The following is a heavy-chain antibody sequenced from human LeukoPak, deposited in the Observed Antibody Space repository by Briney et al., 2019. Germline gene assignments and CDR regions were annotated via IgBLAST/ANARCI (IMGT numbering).Heavy chain of an antibody. CDR2: ISSSSSYI. Sequence: GGSLRLSCAASGFTFSSYSMNWVRQAPGKGLEWVSSISSSSSYIYYADSVKGRFTISRDNAKNSLYLQMNSLRAEDAAVYYCARGSWGYYYRFDYWGQGTLVTVSS. CDR3: ARGSWGYYYRFDY. V-gene: IGHV3-21*01. J-gene: IGHJ4*02. D-gene: IGHD3-22*01. CDR1: GFTFSSYS.